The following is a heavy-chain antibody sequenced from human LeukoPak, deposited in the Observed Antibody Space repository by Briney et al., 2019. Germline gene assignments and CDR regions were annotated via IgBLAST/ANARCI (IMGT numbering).Heavy chain of an antibody. D-gene: IGHD4-11*01. V-gene: IGHV1-8*01. J-gene: IGHJ6*03. CDR1: GYTFTSYD. CDR3: AREVSWTTVTTRHYFYYYMDA. Sequence: GASVKVSCKASGYTFTSYDINWVRQATGQGLEWMGWMNPNSGNTGYAQKFQGRVTMTGDMSTSTVYMELSGLGSEDTAVYYCAREVSWTTVTTRHYFYYYMDAWGKGTTVTVSS. CDR2: MNPNSGNT.